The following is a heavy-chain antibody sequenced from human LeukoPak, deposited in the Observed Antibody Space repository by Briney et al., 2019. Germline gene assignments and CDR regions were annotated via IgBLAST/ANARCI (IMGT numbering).Heavy chain of an antibody. V-gene: IGHV1-18*01. CDR3: ARSMVRGVIINDAFDI. J-gene: IGHJ3*02. CDR2: ISAYNGNT. D-gene: IGHD3-10*01. Sequence: GASVKVSCKASGYTFTSYGISWVRQAPGQGLEWMGWISAYNGNTNYAQKLQGRVTMTTDTSTSTAYMELRSLRSDDTAVYYCARSMVRGVIINDAFDIWGQGTMVTVSS. CDR1: GYTFTSYG.